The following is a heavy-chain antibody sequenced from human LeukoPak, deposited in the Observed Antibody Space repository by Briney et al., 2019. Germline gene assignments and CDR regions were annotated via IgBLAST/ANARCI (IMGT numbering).Heavy chain of an antibody. V-gene: IGHV3-48*03. D-gene: IGHD3-3*01. CDR2: ISSSGSTI. CDR3: AREGYDFWSGYYTHYYGMDV. J-gene: IGHJ6*02. CDR1: GFTFSSYK. Sequence: GGSLRLSCAASGFTFSSYKMNWVRQAPGKGLEWVSYISSSGSTIYYADSVKGRFTISRDNAKSSLYLQMNSLRAEDTAVYYCAREGYDFWSGYYTHYYGMDVWGQGTTVTVSS.